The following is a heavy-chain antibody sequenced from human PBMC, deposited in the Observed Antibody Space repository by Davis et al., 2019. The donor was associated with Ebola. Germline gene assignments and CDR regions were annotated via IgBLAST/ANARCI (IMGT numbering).Heavy chain of an antibody. CDR2: INPSGGST. V-gene: IGHV1-46*01. J-gene: IGHJ4*02. Sequence: ASVKVSCKASGYTFTSYYMHWVRQAPGQGLEWMGIINPSGGSTSYEQKFQGRVTMTRDTSTSTVYMELSSLRSEDTAVYYCARRGGGLIFDYWGQGTLVTVSS. CDR1: GYTFTSYY. CDR3: ARRGGGLIFDY. D-gene: IGHD2-8*01.